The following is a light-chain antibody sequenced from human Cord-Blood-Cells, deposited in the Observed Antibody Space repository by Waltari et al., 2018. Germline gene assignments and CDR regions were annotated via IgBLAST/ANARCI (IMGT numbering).Light chain of an antibody. J-gene: IGLJ3*02. CDR1: SSYIGAGYD. V-gene: IGLV1-40*01. Sequence: QSVLTQPPSVSGAPGQRVTISCPRSSSYIGAGYDFHWYQQLPGTAPKLLIYGNSNRPSGVPDRFSGSKSGTSASLAITGLQAEDEADYYCQSYDSSLSGSVFGGGTKLTVL. CDR2: GNS. CDR3: QSYDSSLSGSV.